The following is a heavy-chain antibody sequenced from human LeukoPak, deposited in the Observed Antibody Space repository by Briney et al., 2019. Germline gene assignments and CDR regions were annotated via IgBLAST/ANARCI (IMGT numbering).Heavy chain of an antibody. CDR3: ARHRKSRADIVVVPAANVDYYYYYMDV. D-gene: IGHD2-2*01. CDR1: GYSFTSYW. V-gene: IGHV5-51*01. J-gene: IGHJ6*03. Sequence: GESLKISCKGSGYSFTSYWIGWVRQMPGKGLEWMGVIYPGDSDTRYSPSFQGQVTISADKSISTAYLQWSSLKASDTARYYCARHRKSRADIVVVPAANVDYYYYYMDVWGKGTTVTVSS. CDR2: IYPGDSDT.